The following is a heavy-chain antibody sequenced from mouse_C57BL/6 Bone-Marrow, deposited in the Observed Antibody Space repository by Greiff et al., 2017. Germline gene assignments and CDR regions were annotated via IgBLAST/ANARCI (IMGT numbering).Heavy chain of an antibody. J-gene: IGHJ3*01. CDR1: GYTFTSYW. Sequence: QVQLQQPGAELVRPGTSVKLSCKASGYTFTSYWMHWVKQRPGQGLEWIGVIDPSDSYTNYNQKFKGKATLTVDTSSSTAYMQLSSLTSEDSAVYYCAKLGLAYWSQGTLVTVSA. CDR2: IDPSDSYT. CDR3: AKLGLAY. V-gene: IGHV1-59*01. D-gene: IGHD4-1*01.